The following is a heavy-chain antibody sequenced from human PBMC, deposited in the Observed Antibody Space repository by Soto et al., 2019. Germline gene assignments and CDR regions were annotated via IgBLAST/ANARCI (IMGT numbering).Heavy chain of an antibody. CDR3: AKGLTYYDFWSAPIGY. CDR2: ISYDGSNK. V-gene: IGHV3-30*18. Sequence: QAQLVESGGGVVQPGRSLRLSCAASGFTFSSYGMHWVRQAPGKGLEWVAVISYDGSNKYYADSVKGRFTISRDNSKNTLYLQMNSLRAEDTAVYYCAKGLTYYDFWSAPIGYWGQGTLVTVSS. D-gene: IGHD3-3*01. J-gene: IGHJ4*02. CDR1: GFTFSSYG.